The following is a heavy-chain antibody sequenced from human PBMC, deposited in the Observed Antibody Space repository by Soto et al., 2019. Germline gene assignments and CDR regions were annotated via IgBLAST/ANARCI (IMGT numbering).Heavy chain of an antibody. CDR3: AADSHSDFWSGYYRAAYYYYGMDV. Sequence: SVNVSCKASGFTFTSSAVQWVRQARGQRLEWIGWIVVGSGNTNYAQKFQERVTITRDMSTSTAYMELSSLRSEDTAVYYCAADSHSDFWSGYYRAAYYYYGMDVWG. CDR2: IVVGSGNT. D-gene: IGHD3-3*01. CDR1: GFTFTSSA. J-gene: IGHJ6*02. V-gene: IGHV1-58*01.